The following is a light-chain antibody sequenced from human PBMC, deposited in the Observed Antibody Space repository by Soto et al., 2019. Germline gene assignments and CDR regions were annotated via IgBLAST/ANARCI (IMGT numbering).Light chain of an antibody. Sequence: QSALTQAASVSGSPGQSITISCTGTSSDVGGYNYVSWYQQHPGKAPRLVIYEVTYRPSGVSSRFSGAKSGNTASLTISGLQAEDGADYYCSSHAGIINVVFGGGTKLTVL. J-gene: IGLJ3*02. V-gene: IGLV2-14*01. CDR3: SSHAGIINVV. CDR2: EVT. CDR1: SSDVGGYNY.